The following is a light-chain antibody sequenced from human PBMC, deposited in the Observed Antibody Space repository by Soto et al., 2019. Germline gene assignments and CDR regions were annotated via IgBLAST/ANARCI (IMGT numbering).Light chain of an antibody. CDR3: AAWGDSLNVNWV. V-gene: IGLV1-44*01. J-gene: IGLJ3*02. CDR1: SSNIGSNT. CDR2: SNN. Sequence: QSVLTQPPSASGTPGQWVTISCSGSSSNIGSNTVNWYQQLPGTAPKLLIYSNNQRPSGVPDRFSGSKSGTSASLAISGLQSEDEADYYCAAWGDSLNVNWVFGGGTKLTVL.